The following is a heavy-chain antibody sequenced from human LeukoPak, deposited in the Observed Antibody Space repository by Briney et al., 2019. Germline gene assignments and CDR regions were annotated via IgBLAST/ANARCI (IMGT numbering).Heavy chain of an antibody. CDR1: GFTFSSYS. V-gene: IGHV3-21*01. Sequence: GGSLRLSCAASGFTFSSYSMNWVRQAPGKGLEWVSSISSSSSYIYYADSVKGRFTISRDNAKNSLYLQMNSLRAEDTAVYYCARDVNPLPYYYDSSGYFDYWGQGTLVTVSS. CDR3: ARDVNPLPYYYDSSGYFDY. J-gene: IGHJ4*02. CDR2: ISSSSSYI. D-gene: IGHD3-22*01.